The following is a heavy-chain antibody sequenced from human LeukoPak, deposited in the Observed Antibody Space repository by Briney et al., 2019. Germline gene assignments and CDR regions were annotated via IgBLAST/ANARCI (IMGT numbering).Heavy chain of an antibody. V-gene: IGHV4-34*01. Sequence: MSSETLSLTCAVYGGSFSGYYWSWIRQPPGKGLEWIGEINHSGSTNYNPSLKSRVTISVDTSKNQFSLKLSSVTAADTAVYYCARVRLQDQSGWFDPWGQGTLVTVSS. D-gene: IGHD3-3*01. CDR1: GGSFSGYY. CDR3: ARVRLQDQSGWFDP. CDR2: INHSGST. J-gene: IGHJ5*02.